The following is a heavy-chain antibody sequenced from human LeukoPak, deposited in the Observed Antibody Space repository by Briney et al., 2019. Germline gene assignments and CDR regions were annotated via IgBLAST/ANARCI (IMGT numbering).Heavy chain of an antibody. CDR3: TLIQGWGSGSYYRDL. Sequence: PGGSLRLSCAASGFSISNDWMSWVRQAPGKGLEWVARVKSRSAGETTDYAGPVKGRFTISRDDSKNTLYLQMNSLKTEDTAVYYCTLIQGWGSGSYYRDLWGQGTLVTVSS. CDR2: VKSRSAGETT. D-gene: IGHD3-10*01. J-gene: IGHJ4*02. CDR1: GFSISNDW. V-gene: IGHV3-15*01.